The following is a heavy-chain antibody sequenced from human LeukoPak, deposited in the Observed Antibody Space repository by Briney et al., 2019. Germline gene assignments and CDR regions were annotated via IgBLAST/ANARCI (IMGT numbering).Heavy chain of an antibody. CDR2: IIPIFGTA. J-gene: IGHJ4*02. CDR3: ARDRRYDFWSGSDY. V-gene: IGHV1-69*06. Sequence: SVKVSCKASGGTFSGYAISWVRQAPGQGLEWMGGIIPIFGTANYAQKFQGRVTITADKSTSTAYMELSSLRSEDTAVYYCARDRRYDFWSGSDYWGQGTLVTVSS. D-gene: IGHD3-3*01. CDR1: GGTFSGYA.